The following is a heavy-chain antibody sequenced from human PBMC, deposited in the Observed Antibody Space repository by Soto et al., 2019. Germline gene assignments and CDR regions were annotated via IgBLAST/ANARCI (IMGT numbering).Heavy chain of an antibody. J-gene: IGHJ3*02. Sequence: PGGSLRLSCAASGFTFSDHYMDWVRQAPGRGLEWVGRTRNKANSYTTEYAASVKGRFTISRDDSKNSLYLQMNSLKTEDTAVYYCARDSHAHDAFDIWGQGTMVT. D-gene: IGHD2-2*01. CDR1: GFTFSDHY. CDR2: TRNKANSYTT. V-gene: IGHV3-72*01. CDR3: ARDSHAHDAFDI.